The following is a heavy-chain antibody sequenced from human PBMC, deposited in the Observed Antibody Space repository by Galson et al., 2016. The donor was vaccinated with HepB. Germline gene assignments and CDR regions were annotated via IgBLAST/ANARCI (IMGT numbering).Heavy chain of an antibody. V-gene: IGHV3-21*01. CDR1: GFSLSGYS. CDR3: ARGMARATNF. J-gene: IGHJ4*02. D-gene: IGHD1/OR15-1a*01. CDR2: ISSLNTYI. Sequence: SLRLSCAASGFSLSGYSMNWVRQAPGKGLEWVASISSLNTYIYYADSVKGRFTISRDNANNSVSLQMNSLGVDDTGIYYCARGMARATNFWGQGTPVIVSS.